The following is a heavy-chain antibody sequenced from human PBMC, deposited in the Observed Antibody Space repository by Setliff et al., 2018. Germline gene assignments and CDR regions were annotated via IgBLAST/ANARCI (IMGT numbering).Heavy chain of an antibody. J-gene: IGHJ6*03. CDR1: GGSISSYY. CDR2: IYIGGSA. CDR3: AREQWLDPPGYYYMGV. V-gene: IGHV4-4*07. Sequence: SETLSLTCTVSGGSISSYYWSWIRQPAGKGLEWIGHIYIGGSANYNPSLKCRVTMSIDTSKNQFSLKLNSVTAADMAVYYCAREQWLDPPGYYYMGVWAKGTTVTVSS. D-gene: IGHD6-19*01.